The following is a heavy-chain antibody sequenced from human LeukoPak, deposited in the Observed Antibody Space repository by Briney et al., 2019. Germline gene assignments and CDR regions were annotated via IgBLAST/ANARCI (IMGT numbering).Heavy chain of an antibody. V-gene: IGHV1-18*01. Sequence: GASVKVSCKASGYTFTSYGISWVRQAPGQGLEWMGWISAYNGNTNYAQKLQGRVTMTTDTSTSTAYMELRSLRSDDTAVYYCASDQRYYYDSSGYSHFDYWGQGTLVTVSS. D-gene: IGHD3-22*01. CDR1: GYTFTSYG. CDR2: ISAYNGNT. CDR3: ASDQRYYYDSSGYSHFDY. J-gene: IGHJ4*02.